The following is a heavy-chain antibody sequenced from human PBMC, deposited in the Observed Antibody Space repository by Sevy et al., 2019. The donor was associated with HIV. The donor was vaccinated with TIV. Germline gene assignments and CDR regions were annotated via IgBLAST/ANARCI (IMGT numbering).Heavy chain of an antibody. CDR2: ISHDESIK. J-gene: IGHJ4*02. D-gene: IGHD6-19*01. CDR1: GFTFSYYP. V-gene: IGHV3-30-3*01. CDR3: ARQYSSGWGEDY. Sequence: GGSLRLSCVASGFTFSYYPMYWVRQAPGKGLEWVGVISHDESIKYYAGSLKGQFTISRDNSRNTLYLQINSPRPEDTAVYYCARQYSSGWGEDYWGQGTLVTVSS.